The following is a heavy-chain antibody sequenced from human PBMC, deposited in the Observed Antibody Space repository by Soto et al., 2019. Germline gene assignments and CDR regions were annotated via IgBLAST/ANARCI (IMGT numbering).Heavy chain of an antibody. V-gene: IGHV1-2*02. CDR2: INPNSGGT. CDR1: GYTFTGYY. J-gene: IGHJ4*02. CDR3: ASTVTTNTYLDY. D-gene: IGHD4-4*01. Sequence: ASVKVSCKASGYTFTGYYMHWARQAPGQGLEWMGWINPNSGGTNYAQKFQGRVTMTRDTSISTAYMELSRLRSDDTAVYYCASTVTTNTYLDYWGQGTPVTVSS.